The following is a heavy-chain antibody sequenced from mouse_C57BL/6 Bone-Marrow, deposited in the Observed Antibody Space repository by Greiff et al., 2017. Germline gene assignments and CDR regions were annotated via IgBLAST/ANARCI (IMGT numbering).Heavy chain of an antibody. V-gene: IGHV1-55*01. Sequence: VQLQQPGAELVKPGASVKMSCKASGYTFTSYWITWVKQRPGQGLEWIGDIYPTSGRTNYNEKFKSKAILTVDTSSNTAYMQLSSLTSEDSAVFYCARSSPLGRIFDDWGQGTTLTVSS. CDR2: IYPTSGRT. CDR3: ARSSPLGRIFDD. J-gene: IGHJ2*01. CDR1: GYTFTSYW. D-gene: IGHD4-1*01.